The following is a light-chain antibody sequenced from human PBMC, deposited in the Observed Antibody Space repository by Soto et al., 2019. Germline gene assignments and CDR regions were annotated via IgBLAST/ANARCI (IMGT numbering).Light chain of an antibody. CDR3: SSYTTLNTVI. V-gene: IGLV2-14*03. Sequence: QSVLTQPASVSVSPGQSITLSCTGSSSDVGSSNYVSWYQQLPGKAPKLIIFDVNNRPSGVSDRFSGSKSDNTASLTISGLQAEDEAAYYCSSYTTLNTVIFGGGTKVTVL. CDR1: SSDVGSSNY. J-gene: IGLJ2*01. CDR2: DVN.